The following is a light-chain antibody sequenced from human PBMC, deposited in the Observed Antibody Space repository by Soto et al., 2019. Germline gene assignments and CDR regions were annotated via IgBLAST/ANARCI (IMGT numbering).Light chain of an antibody. J-gene: IGKJ3*01. CDR2: AAS. Sequence: DIQMTQSPSSLSASVGDRVTITCRPSQSISIYLNWYQQKPGKAPKLLIYAASSLQSGVPSRFSGSGSGTDFTLTISSLQPEDFATYYCQQSYSTPPFTFGPGTKVDIE. V-gene: IGKV1-39*01. CDR3: QQSYSTPPFT. CDR1: QSISIY.